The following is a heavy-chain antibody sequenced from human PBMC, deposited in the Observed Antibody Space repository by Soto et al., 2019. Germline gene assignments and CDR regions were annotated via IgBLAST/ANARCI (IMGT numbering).Heavy chain of an antibody. CDR3: AKLDDYGESTTLYYYYGMDV. D-gene: IGHD4-17*01. J-gene: IGHJ6*02. CDR2: ISYDGSNK. CDR1: GFTFSSYG. V-gene: IGHV3-30*18. Sequence: VGSLRLSCAASGFTFSSYGMHWVRQAPGKGLEWVAVISYDGSNKYYADSVKGRFTISRDNSKNTLYLQMNSLRAEDTAVYYCAKLDDYGESTTLYYYYGMDVWGQGTTVTVSS.